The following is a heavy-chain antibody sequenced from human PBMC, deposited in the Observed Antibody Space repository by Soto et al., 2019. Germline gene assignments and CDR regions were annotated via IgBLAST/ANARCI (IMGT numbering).Heavy chain of an antibody. V-gene: IGHV3-23*01. J-gene: IGHJ4*02. CDR3: ATDPRYCSGGSCYSPFDH. D-gene: IGHD2-15*01. CDR2: ISGSGGST. CDR1: GFTFSSYA. Sequence: PGGSLRLSCAASGFTFSSYAMSWVRQAPGKGLEWVSAISGSGGSTYYADSVKGRFTISRDNSKNTLYLQMNSLRAEDTAVYYCATDPRYCSGGSCYSPFDHWGQGTLVTVSS.